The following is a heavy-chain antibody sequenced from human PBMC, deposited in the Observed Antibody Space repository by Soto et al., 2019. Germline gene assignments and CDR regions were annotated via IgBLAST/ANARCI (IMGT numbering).Heavy chain of an antibody. D-gene: IGHD2-15*01. J-gene: IGHJ4*02. CDR1: GGSISTSNW. Sequence: SETLSLTCAVSGGSISTSNWWRWVRQPPGKGLEWIGYIYYSGSTYYNPSLKSRVTISVDTSKNQFSLKLSSVTAADTAVYYCARARGARYFDYWGQGTLVTVSS. V-gene: IGHV4-30-4*01. CDR3: ARARGARYFDY. CDR2: IYYSGST.